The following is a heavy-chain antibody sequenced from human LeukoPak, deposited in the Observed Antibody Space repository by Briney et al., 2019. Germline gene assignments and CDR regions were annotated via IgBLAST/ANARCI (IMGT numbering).Heavy chain of an antibody. D-gene: IGHD6-19*01. V-gene: IGHV3-30*18. CDR3: AKDGISGWTYYYYGMDV. CDR2: ISNDGSSK. J-gene: IGHJ6*02. CDR1: GFTFSSYG. Sequence: GRSLRLSCAASGFTFSSYGMHWVRQAPGKGLEWVATISNDGSSKYYADSVKGRFTISRDTSENTLYLQMDSLRAEDTAIYYCAKDGISGWTYYYYGMDVCGHGTTATVSS.